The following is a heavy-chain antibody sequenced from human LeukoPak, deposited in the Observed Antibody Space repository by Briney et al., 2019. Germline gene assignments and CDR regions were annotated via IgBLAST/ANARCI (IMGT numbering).Heavy chain of an antibody. Sequence: SETLSLTCTVSGGSISSYYWSWIRQPAGKELEWIGRIYTSGSTNYNPSLKSRVTMSVDTSKNQFSLKLSSVTAADTAVYYCAGEIARVVPAATIYYYYYMDVWGKGTTVIVSS. CDR3: AGEIARVVPAATIYYYYYMDV. D-gene: IGHD2-2*01. V-gene: IGHV4-4*07. CDR2: IYTSGST. CDR1: GGSISSYY. J-gene: IGHJ6*03.